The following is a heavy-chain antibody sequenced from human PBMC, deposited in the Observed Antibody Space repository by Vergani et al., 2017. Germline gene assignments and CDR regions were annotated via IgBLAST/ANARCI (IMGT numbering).Heavy chain of an antibody. CDR2: INWNGGGT. CDR3: ARARGIETCYMSNWLDA. V-gene: IGHV3-20*04. J-gene: IGHJ5*02. D-gene: IGHD3-9*01. Sequence: EVQLVESGGGVVRPGGSLRLSCAASGFTFDDYGMSWVRQAPGKGLEWVSGINWNGGGTGYADSVKGRFTISRDKAKNSLYLQMNSLRVKDTGVYYCARARGIETCYMSNWLDAWGQGTLVTVSS. CDR1: GFTFDDYG.